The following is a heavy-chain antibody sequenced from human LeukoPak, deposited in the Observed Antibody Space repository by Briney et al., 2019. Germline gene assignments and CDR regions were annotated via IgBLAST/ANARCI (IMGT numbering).Heavy chain of an antibody. J-gene: IGHJ4*02. D-gene: IGHD5-12*01. V-gene: IGHV3-21*01. CDR2: ISSSSRYI. CDR3: ARGRDLATIYDY. CDR1: GFTFSSYS. Sequence: GGSLRLSCAASGFTFSSYSMNWVRQAPGKWLEWVSSISSSSRYIYYADSVKGRFTISRDNAKNSLYLQMNSLRAEDTAVYYCARGRDLATIYDYWGQGTLVTVSS.